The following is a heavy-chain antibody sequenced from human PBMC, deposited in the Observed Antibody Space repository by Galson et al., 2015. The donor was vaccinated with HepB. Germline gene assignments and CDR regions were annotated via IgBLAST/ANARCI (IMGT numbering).Heavy chain of an antibody. Sequence: SVKVSCKASGYTFTSYGISWVRQAPGQGLEWMGGIIPIFGTANYAQKLQGRVTITADESTSTAYMELSSLRSEDTAVYYCARADYCSSTSCYEGWFDPWGQGTLVTVSS. CDR3: ARADYCSSTSCYEGWFDP. CDR2: IIPIFGTA. V-gene: IGHV1-69*13. CDR1: GYTFTSYG. J-gene: IGHJ5*02. D-gene: IGHD2-2*01.